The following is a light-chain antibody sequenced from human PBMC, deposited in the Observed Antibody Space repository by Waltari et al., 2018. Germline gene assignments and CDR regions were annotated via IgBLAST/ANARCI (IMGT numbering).Light chain of an antibody. CDR1: ELAKRY. V-gene: IGLV3-27*01. J-gene: IGLJ2*01. CDR2: KDS. Sequence: SYELTQPSSVSVSPGQTARITCSGDELAKRYTRWFQQKPGQAPVLVIYKDSERPSGIPERFSGSSSGTTVTLTISGAQVEDEADYYCYSVDDNKRVFGGGTKLTVL. CDR3: YSVDDNKRV.